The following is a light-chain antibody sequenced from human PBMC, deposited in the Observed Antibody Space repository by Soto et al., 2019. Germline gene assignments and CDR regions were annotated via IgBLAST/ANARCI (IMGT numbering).Light chain of an antibody. J-gene: IGKJ1*01. CDR1: QSISSW. V-gene: IGKV1-5*03. CDR3: QQYTSYSGT. CDR2: KAS. Sequence: DIQMTQSPSTLSASVGDRVTITCRASQSISSWLAWYQQKPGKAPKLLIYKASSLESGVPSRFSGSGSGTEFTLTISSLQPDDFATYYCQQYTSYSGTFGQGTKVEIK.